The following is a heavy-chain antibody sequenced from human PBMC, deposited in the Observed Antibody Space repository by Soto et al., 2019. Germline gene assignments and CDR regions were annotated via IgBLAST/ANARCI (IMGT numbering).Heavy chain of an antibody. CDR2: IYYSGST. V-gene: IGHV4-61*08. Sequence: SETLSLTCAVSGGSISSGGYSWSWIRQPPGKGLEWIGDIYYSGSTKYNPSLKSRVTISVDTSKNQFSLKLSSVTAADTAVYYCARRYGSVFDYWGQGTLVTVSS. CDR1: GGSISSGGYS. CDR3: ARRYGSVFDY. D-gene: IGHD6-19*01. J-gene: IGHJ4*02.